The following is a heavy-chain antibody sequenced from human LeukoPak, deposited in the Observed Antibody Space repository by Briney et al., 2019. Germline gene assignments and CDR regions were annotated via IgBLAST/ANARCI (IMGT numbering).Heavy chain of an antibody. CDR2: INHSGST. J-gene: IGHJ4*02. V-gene: IGHV4-34*01. CDR3: ARVGRGDHSWGSYYCDD. CDR1: GGSFSGYY. D-gene: IGHD3-16*01. Sequence: PETLSPTCAVYGGSFSGYYWSWIRQPPGKGLEWIGEINHSGSTNYNPSLKSRATISVDTSKNQFSLKLSSVTAADTAVYYCARVGRGDHSWGSYYCDDWGRG.